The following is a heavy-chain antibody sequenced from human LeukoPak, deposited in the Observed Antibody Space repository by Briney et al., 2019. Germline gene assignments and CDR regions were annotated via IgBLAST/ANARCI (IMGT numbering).Heavy chain of an antibody. J-gene: IGHJ3*02. V-gene: IGHV4-34*01. CDR3: ARSTFGGVIAYDAFDI. CDR2: INHSGST. CDR1: GGSFSGYY. Sequence: SETLSLTCAVYGGSFSGYYWSWIRQPPGKGLEWIGEINHSGSTNYNPSLKSRVTISVDTSMNQFSLKLSSATAADTAVYYCARSTFGGVIAYDAFDIWGQGTMVTVSS. D-gene: IGHD3-16*02.